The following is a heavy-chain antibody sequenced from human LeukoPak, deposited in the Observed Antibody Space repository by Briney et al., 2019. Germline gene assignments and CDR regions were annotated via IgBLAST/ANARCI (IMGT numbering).Heavy chain of an antibody. J-gene: IGHJ3*02. D-gene: IGHD2-15*01. CDR2: IYSGGST. CDR1: GFTVSSNY. V-gene: IGHV3-53*01. CDR3: AREIYCSASSCTGGVFDI. Sequence: GGSLRLSCAASGFTVSSNYMSWVRQAPGKGLEWVSVIYSGGSTYYADSVRGRFTVSRDNSKNTLYLQMNSLRVEDTAVYYCAREIYCSASSCTGGVFDIWGQGTMVTVSS.